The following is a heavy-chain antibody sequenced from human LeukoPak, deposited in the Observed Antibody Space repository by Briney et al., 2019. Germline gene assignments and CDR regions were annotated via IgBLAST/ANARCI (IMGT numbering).Heavy chain of an antibody. CDR1: GFTFSSYW. J-gene: IGHJ3*02. Sequence: PGGSLRLSCAASGFTFSSYWMSWVRQAPGKGLEWVANIKQDGSEKYYVDSVKGRFTISRDNAKNSLYLQMNSLRAEDTAVYYCARAINSVAGKIHRPPIDAFDIWGQGTMVTVSS. CDR2: IKQDGSEK. D-gene: IGHD6-19*01. CDR3: ARAINSVAGKIHRPPIDAFDI. V-gene: IGHV3-7*01.